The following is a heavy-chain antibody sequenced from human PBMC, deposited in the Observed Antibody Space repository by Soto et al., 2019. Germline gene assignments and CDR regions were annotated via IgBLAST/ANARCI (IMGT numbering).Heavy chain of an antibody. Sequence: SDTLSLTCTVAGGSLSRYYWSWIRQPPGKGLEWIGYIYYSGSTNYNPSLKSRVTISVDTSKNQFSLKLSSVTAADTAVYYCAREGLNYDILTGYSNWFDPWGQGTLVTVSS. CDR1: GGSLSRYY. D-gene: IGHD3-9*01. CDR3: AREGLNYDILTGYSNWFDP. V-gene: IGHV4-59*01. J-gene: IGHJ5*02. CDR2: IYYSGST.